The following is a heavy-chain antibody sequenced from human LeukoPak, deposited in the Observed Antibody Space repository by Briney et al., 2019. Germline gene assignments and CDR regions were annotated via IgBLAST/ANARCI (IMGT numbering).Heavy chain of an antibody. CDR3: ASGDYVWGSYRKPFDY. Sequence: PSETLSLTCTVAGGSISSNSYYWGWIRQPPGKGLEWIVSIYYSGSTYYNPSLKSRVTISVDTSKKQFSLKLSSVTAADTAVHYCASGDYVWGSYRKPFDYWGQGTLVTVSS. CDR1: GGSISSNSYY. V-gene: IGHV4-39*01. D-gene: IGHD3-16*02. J-gene: IGHJ4*02. CDR2: IYYSGST.